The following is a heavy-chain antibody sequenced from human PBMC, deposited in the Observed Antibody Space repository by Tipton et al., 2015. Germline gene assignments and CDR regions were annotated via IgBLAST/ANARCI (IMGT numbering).Heavy chain of an antibody. CDR1: GASVSTDPYF. J-gene: IGHJ4*02. CDR3: ARDPGAGSGWSQQGDF. Sequence: LRLSCNVSGASVSTDPYFWTWVRQPPGKGLEWVGYIFSSGSTNYNPSLKNRVTISLDTSKNQFSLRLTSVTAADTAMYYCARDPGAGSGWSQQGDFWGRGTLVTVSS. CDR2: IFSSGST. D-gene: IGHD6-19*01. V-gene: IGHV4-61*01.